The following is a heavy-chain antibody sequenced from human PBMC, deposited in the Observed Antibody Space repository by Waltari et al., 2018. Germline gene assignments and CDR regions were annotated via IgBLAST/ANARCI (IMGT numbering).Heavy chain of an antibody. CDR2: IYHSGRT. D-gene: IGHD2-15*01. J-gene: IGHJ5*02. V-gene: IGHV4-38-2*02. CDR3: ARAEGVAAGGKAYNYFDP. Sequence: QVQLQESGPGLVKPSETLSLTCSVSGYSLTRGYYWAWIRQPPGQGFEWIGTIYHSGRTYYNPSLESRVTISVDTSKNQFSLKLASVTAADAALYYCARAEGVAAGGKAYNYFDPWGQGTLVTVSS. CDR1: GYSLTRGYY.